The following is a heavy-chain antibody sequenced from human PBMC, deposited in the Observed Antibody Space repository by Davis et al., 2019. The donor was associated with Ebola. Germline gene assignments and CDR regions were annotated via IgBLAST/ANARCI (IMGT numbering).Heavy chain of an antibody. Sequence: GESLKISCAASGFTFSAYSMNWVRQAPGKGLEWVSYISDSSTTIYYADSVKGRFTISRDNAKNSLYLQMNSLRDEDTAVYYCATDRNWDFDYWGQGTLVTVPS. CDR1: GFTFSAYS. D-gene: IGHD7-27*01. V-gene: IGHV3-48*02. CDR3: ATDRNWDFDY. CDR2: ISDSSTTI. J-gene: IGHJ4*02.